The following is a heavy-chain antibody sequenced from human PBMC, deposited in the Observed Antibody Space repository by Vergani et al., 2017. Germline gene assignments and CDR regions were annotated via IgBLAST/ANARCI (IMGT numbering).Heavy chain of an antibody. CDR3: ARGGRMVLWFGELLPYYFDY. Sequence: QVQLVQSGAEVKKPGASVKVSCKASGYTFTSYYMHWVRQAPGQGLEWMGIINPSGGSTSYAQKFQGRVTMTRDTSTSTVYMELSSLRSEDTAVYYCARGGRMVLWFGELLPYYFDYWGQGTLVTVSS. CDR2: INPSGGST. D-gene: IGHD3-10*01. V-gene: IGHV1-46*01. J-gene: IGHJ4*02. CDR1: GYTFTSYY.